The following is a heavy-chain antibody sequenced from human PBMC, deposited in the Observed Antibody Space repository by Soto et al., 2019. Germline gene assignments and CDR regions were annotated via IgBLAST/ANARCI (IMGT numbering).Heavy chain of an antibody. CDR3: ARENVQLERRFYYSYGLDV. CDR2: IDWADDK. Sequence: GPPLVNPTQTLPLTCTFSGFSLSTIGMRVSWIRQPPGKALERLARIDWADDKFYSTSLRSGLSISKDTSKNQVVLTVTNIDPVDTATYYCARENVQLERRFYYSYGLDVWGPGTTVAISS. CDR1: GFSLSTIGMR. V-gene: IGHV2-70*04. D-gene: IGHD1-1*01. J-gene: IGHJ6*02.